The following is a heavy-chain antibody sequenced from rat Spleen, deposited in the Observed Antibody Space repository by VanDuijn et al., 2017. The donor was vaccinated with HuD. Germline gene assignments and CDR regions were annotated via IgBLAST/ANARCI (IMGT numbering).Heavy chain of an antibody. Sequence: EVQLVESGGGLVQPGRSTKLSCAASGFTFSDYGMAWVLQAPTKGLEWVAFISYDGGSTYYRDSVKGRFTISRDNAKSTLYLQMESLRSEDTATYYCAKDDVYYGLPHWFAYWGQGTLVTVSS. D-gene: IGHD1-6*01. CDR1: GFTFSDYG. V-gene: IGHV5-20*01. J-gene: IGHJ3*01. CDR3: AKDDVYYGLPHWFAY. CDR2: ISYDGGST.